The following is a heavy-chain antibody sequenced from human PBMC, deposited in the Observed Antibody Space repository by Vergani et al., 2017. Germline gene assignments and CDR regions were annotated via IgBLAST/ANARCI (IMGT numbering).Heavy chain of an antibody. CDR3: AKGSRYLNIAVAGV. V-gene: IGHV3-23*04. D-gene: IGHD6-19*01. CDR2: ISGSGGST. J-gene: IGHJ4*02. Sequence: EVQLVESGGGLVKPGGSLRLSCAASGFTFSSYSMNWVRQAPGKGLEWVSAISGSGGSTYYADSVKGRFTISRDNSKNTLYLQMNSLRAEDTAVYYCAKGSRYLNIAVAGVWGQGTLVTVSS. CDR1: GFTFSSYS.